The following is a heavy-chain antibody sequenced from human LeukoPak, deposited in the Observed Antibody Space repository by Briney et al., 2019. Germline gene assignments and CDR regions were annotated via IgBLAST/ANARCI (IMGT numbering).Heavy chain of an antibody. CDR1: GFTFSSYA. CDR3: AKGTFGIVVVTADHFDY. CDR2: ISGSGGST. D-gene: IGHD3-22*01. Sequence: GGSLRLSCAASGFTFSSYAMTWVRQAPGKGLEWVSAISGSGGSTYYADSVKGRFTISRDNSKNTLYLQMNSLRAEDTAVYYCAKGTFGIVVVTADHFDYWGQGTLVTVSS. V-gene: IGHV3-23*01. J-gene: IGHJ4*02.